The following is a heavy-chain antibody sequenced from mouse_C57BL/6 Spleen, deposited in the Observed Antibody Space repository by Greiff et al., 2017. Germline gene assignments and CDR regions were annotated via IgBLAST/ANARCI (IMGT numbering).Heavy chain of an antibody. Sequence: DVKLVESVAELVRPGASVKLSCTASGFNIKNTYMHWVKQRPEQGLEWIGRIDPANGNTKYAPKFQGKATITADTSSNTAYLQLSSLTSEDTAIYYCARSYGSSYFYAMDYWGQGTSVTVSS. CDR3: ARSYGSSYFYAMDY. CDR2: IDPANGNT. D-gene: IGHD1-1*01. CDR1: GFNIKNTY. V-gene: IGHV14-3*01. J-gene: IGHJ4*01.